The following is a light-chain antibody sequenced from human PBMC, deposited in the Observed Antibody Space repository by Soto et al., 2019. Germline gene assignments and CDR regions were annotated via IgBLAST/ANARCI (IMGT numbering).Light chain of an antibody. V-gene: IGKV3-20*01. J-gene: IGKJ5*01. CDR1: QSVSSFS. CDR2: GAS. Sequence: EIVLTQSPGTLSLSPGERATLFCRASQSVSSFSLTWYQQKPGQAPRLLIYGASNRATGIPDRFSGSGSVTDFTLTISRLEPEDFAVYYCQQYGSSPPITCGQGTRLEIK. CDR3: QQYGSSPPIT.